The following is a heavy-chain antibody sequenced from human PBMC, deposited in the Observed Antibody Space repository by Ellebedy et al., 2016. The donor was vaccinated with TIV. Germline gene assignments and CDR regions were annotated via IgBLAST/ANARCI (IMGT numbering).Heavy chain of an antibody. D-gene: IGHD2-15*01. Sequence: PGGSLRLSCAASGFTFSSYWMHWVRQAPGEGLVWVSRINSDGSSISYADSVKGRFTISRDNAKNMLYLQMNSLRAEDTAVYYCARTLGNCSGGSCMGVGYWGQGTLVTVSS. CDR1: GFTFSSYW. CDR3: ARTLGNCSGGSCMGVGY. V-gene: IGHV3-74*01. J-gene: IGHJ4*02. CDR2: INSDGSSI.